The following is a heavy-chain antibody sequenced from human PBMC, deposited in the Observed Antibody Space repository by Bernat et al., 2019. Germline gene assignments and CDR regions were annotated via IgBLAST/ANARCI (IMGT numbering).Heavy chain of an antibody. CDR3: ARAIAAAGTTQWFDP. J-gene: IGHJ5*02. V-gene: IGHV4-39*01. Sequence: QLQLQESGPGLVKPSETLSLTCTVSGGSISSSSYYWGWIRQPPGKGLEWIGSIYYSGSTYYNPSLKSRVTISVDTSKNQFSLKLSSVTAADTAVYYCARAIAAAGTTQWFDPWGQGTLVTVSS. CDR1: GGSISSSSYY. D-gene: IGHD6-13*01. CDR2: IYYSGST.